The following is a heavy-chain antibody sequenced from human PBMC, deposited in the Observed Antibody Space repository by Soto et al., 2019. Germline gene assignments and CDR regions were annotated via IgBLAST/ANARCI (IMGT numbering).Heavy chain of an antibody. J-gene: IGHJ3*02. V-gene: IGHV1-46*03. CDR3: AGAIRDYGDYMVFAFDI. CDR1: GYTFTTYY. D-gene: IGHD4-17*01. CDR2: INPSGGST. Sequence: ASVKVSCKASGYTFTTYYMHWVRQAPGQGLEWMGIINPSGGSTSYAQKFQGRVTMTRDTSTSTVYMELSSLRSEDTAVYYCAGAIRDYGDYMVFAFDIRGQGTMVTVSS.